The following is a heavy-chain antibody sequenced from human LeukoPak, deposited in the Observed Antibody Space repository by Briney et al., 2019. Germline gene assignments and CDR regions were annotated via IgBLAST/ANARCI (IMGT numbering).Heavy chain of an antibody. V-gene: IGHV1-2*06. Sequence: ASVKVSCKTSGYTFIGYYMHWVRQAPGQGLEWMGRINPNSGGTNYAQKFQGRVTMTRDTSISTAYMELSRLRSDDTAVYYCARVDIGPRGGFWGQGTLVTVSS. CDR2: INPNSGGT. D-gene: IGHD5-12*01. J-gene: IGHJ4*02. CDR3: ARVDIGPRGGF. CDR1: GYTFIGYY.